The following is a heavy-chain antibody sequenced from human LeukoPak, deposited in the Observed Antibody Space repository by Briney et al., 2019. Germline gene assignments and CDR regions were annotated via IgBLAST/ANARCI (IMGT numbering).Heavy chain of an antibody. CDR1: GYSFTSYW. V-gene: IGHV5-51*01. Sequence: GESLKISCKGSGYSFTSYWIGWVRQMPGKGLEWMGIIYPGDSDTRYSPSFQGQVTISADKSISTAYLQWSSLKASDTAMYYCATNWGEVFVPYAFDIWGQGTMVTVSS. CDR3: ATNWGEVFVPYAFDI. J-gene: IGHJ3*02. D-gene: IGHD7-27*01. CDR2: IYPGDSDT.